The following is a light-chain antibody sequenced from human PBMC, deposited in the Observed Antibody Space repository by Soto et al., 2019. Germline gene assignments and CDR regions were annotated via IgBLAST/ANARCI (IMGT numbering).Light chain of an antibody. CDR2: AAS. J-gene: IGKJ4*01. V-gene: IGKV1-39*01. CDR3: QQSYSTPLT. Sequence: DIPMTQSPSSLSASVGDRVTITCRASQSISSYLNWYQQKPGKAPKLLIYAASSLQSGVPSRFSGSGSGTDFTLTIISLQPEDFATYYCQQSYSTPLTFGGGTKVEI. CDR1: QSISSY.